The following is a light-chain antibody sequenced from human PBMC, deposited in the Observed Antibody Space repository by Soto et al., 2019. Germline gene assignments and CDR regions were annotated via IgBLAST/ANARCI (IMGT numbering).Light chain of an antibody. CDR3: QQYVSIPLT. Sequence: EIVLTQSPGTLSLSPGERATLSCRASQSVGTYLAWYQQKPGQAPGLLIYGASSRATGIPDRFSGSGSGTDFTLTISRLEPEDFAVYSCQQYVSIPLTFGGGTKVDIK. CDR2: GAS. J-gene: IGKJ4*01. V-gene: IGKV3-20*01. CDR1: QSVGTY.